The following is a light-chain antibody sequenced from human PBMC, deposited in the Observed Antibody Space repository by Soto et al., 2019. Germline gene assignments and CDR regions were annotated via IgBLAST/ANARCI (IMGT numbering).Light chain of an antibody. CDR1: QSVVRW. Sequence: EIQMTQSPSTLSGSVEDRVSITCLASQSVVRWLAWYQQKPGKAPNLLIYDASILKSGVPSRFSGSGSGTEFTLTISSLQPDDFATYYCQQYDTYPWTFGQGTKVDIK. CDR2: DAS. J-gene: IGKJ1*01. V-gene: IGKV1-5*01. CDR3: QQYDTYPWT.